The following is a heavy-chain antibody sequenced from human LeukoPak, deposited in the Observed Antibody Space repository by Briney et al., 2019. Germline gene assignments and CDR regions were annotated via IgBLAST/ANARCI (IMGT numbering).Heavy chain of an antibody. CDR1: GFTFSDYY. Sequence: GGSLRLSCAASGFTFSDYYMSWIRQAPGKGLEWVSYISSSGSTIYYADSVKGRFTISRDNAKNSLYLQMNSLRAEDTAVYYCAKDRANWGSVHDYWGQGTLVTVSS. V-gene: IGHV3-11*01. CDR3: AKDRANWGSVHDY. J-gene: IGHJ4*02. CDR2: ISSSGSTI. D-gene: IGHD7-27*01.